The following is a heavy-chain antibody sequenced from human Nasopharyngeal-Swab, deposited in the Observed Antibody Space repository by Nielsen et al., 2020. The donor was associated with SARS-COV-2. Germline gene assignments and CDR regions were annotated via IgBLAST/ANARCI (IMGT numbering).Heavy chain of an antibody. CDR2: ISSSSSYI. J-gene: IGHJ6*02. V-gene: IGHV3-21*01. CDR1: GFTFNNYN. CDR3: ARDGLDYDFWSAYFMDV. Sequence: GESLKISCAASGFTFNNYNFNCVSQAPGKGLEWVSSISSSSSYIYYADSVKGRFTISRDNAKNSLYLQMNSLRAEDTAVYYCARDGLDYDFWSAYFMDVWGQGTTVTVSS. D-gene: IGHD3-3*01.